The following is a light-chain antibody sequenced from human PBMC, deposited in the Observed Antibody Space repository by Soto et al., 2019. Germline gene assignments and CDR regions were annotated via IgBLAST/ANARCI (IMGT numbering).Light chain of an antibody. V-gene: IGKV3-15*01. J-gene: IGKJ4*01. CDR2: GAS. Sequence: EIVMTQSPATLSVSPGERATLSCRASQSVSSSLAWYQQKPGQAPRLLIYGASTRATGIPARFSGSGSGTEFTLTISSLQSEDCAIYYCQQYHTWPITFGGGTKVDI. CDR1: QSVSSS. CDR3: QQYHTWPIT.